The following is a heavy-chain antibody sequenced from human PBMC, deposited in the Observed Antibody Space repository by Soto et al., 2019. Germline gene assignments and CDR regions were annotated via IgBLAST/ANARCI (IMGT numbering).Heavy chain of an antibody. CDR2: ISGSGGST. V-gene: IGHV3-23*01. Sequence: EVQLLESGGGLVQPGGSLRLSCAASGFTFSSYAMSWVRQAPGKGLEWVSSISGSGGSTYYADSVKGRFTISRDNSKTTLYLQMNSLRAEDTAVYYCAKARYYDSTGYLYYFDYWGQGTLVTVSS. D-gene: IGHD3-22*01. CDR1: GFTFSSYA. J-gene: IGHJ4*02. CDR3: AKARYYDSTGYLYYFDY.